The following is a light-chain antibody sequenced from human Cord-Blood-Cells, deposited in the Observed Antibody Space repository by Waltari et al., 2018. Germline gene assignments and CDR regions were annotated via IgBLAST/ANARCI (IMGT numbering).Light chain of an antibody. J-gene: IGLJ2*01. CDR1: ALPKQY. Sequence: SSELTQPPSVSVSPGQTARIPCTGDALPKQYAYWYQPKPGQDPVLVIYKDSERPSGIPERFAGSSSGTTVTLTISGVQAEDEADYYCQSADSSPVVFGGGTKLTVL. V-gene: IGLV3-25*03. CDR2: KDS. CDR3: QSADSSPVV.